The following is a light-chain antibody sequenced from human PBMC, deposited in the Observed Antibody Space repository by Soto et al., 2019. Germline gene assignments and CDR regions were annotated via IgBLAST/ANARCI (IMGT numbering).Light chain of an antibody. Sequence: EVVLTQSPVTLSLSPGQRATLSCRASQSVRSNYLGWYQHKPGQPPMLLIYDTSKRATGIPARFSGSGSGTDFTLTISTLEPEDFAVYYCQQRSNYWTFGQGTKVEIK. CDR1: QSVRSNY. CDR3: QQRSNYWT. J-gene: IGKJ1*01. V-gene: IGKV3-11*01. CDR2: DTS.